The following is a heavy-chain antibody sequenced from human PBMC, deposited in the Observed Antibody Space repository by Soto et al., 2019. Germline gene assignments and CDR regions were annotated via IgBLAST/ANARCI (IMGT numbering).Heavy chain of an antibody. V-gene: IGHV4-30-4*01. CDR1: GVSISSGYYY. J-gene: IGHJ6*02. CDR2: IYYSWNT. Sequence: QVQLQESGPGLVKPSQTLSLTCSVSGVSISSGYYYRSWIRQRPGKRLEWIGNIYYSWNTYYNPSLKSRLIISIGTSKNQFSLEVCSVTAADTAVYYCASSALYSMDVWGQGTTVTVSS. CDR3: ASSALYSMDV.